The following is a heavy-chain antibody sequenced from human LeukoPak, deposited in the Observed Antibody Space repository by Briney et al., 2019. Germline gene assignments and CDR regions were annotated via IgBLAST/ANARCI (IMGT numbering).Heavy chain of an antibody. Sequence: ASVKVSCKASGYTFTSYYMHWVRQAPGQGLEWMGIINPSGGSTSYAQKFQGRVTMSRDTSTSTAYMELRSLRSDDTAVYYCARDRPYYYDSSGYYGLPDYWGQGTLVTVSS. CDR3: ARDRPYYYDSSGYYGLPDY. CDR2: INPSGGST. CDR1: GYTFTSYY. V-gene: IGHV1-46*01. J-gene: IGHJ4*02. D-gene: IGHD3-22*01.